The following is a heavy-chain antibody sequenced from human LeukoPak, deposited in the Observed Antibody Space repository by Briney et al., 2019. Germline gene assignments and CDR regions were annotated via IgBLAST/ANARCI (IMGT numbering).Heavy chain of an antibody. D-gene: IGHD3-22*01. Sequence: PSETLSLTCTVSGGSISSGSYYWSWIRQPAGKGLEWIGRIYTSGSTNYNPSLKSRVTISVDTSKNQFSLKLSSVTAADTAVYYCASHNDSSGFDIWGQGTMVTVSS. V-gene: IGHV4-61*02. CDR1: GGSISSGSYY. CDR2: IYTSGST. CDR3: ASHNDSSGFDI. J-gene: IGHJ3*02.